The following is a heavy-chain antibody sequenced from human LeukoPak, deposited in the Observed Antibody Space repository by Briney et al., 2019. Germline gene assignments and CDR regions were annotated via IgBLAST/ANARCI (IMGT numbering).Heavy chain of an antibody. CDR2: ISSDGSNT. CDR1: GFLVNTNY. V-gene: IGHV3-74*01. D-gene: IGHD3-3*02. Sequence: GGSLRLSCAASGFLVNTNYMTWVRQAPGKGLVWVSRISSDGSNTNYADSVKGRFTISRDNANNTLYLQMNSLRAEDTAVYYCVLVSLTPGWGQGTLVTVSS. CDR3: VLVSLTPG. J-gene: IGHJ4*02.